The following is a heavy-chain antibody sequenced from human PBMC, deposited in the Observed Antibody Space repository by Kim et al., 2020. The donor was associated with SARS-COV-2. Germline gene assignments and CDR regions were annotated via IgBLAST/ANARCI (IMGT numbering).Heavy chain of an antibody. Sequence: SETLSLACAVYGGSFSGYYWSWIRQPPGKGLEWIGEINHSGSTNYNPSLKSRVTISVDTSKNQFSLKLSSVTAADTAVYYCARGGVTATYYYYGMDVWGQGTTVTVSS. J-gene: IGHJ6*02. CDR2: INHSGST. CDR1: GGSFSGYY. D-gene: IGHD2-21*02. V-gene: IGHV4-34*01. CDR3: ARGGVTATYYYYGMDV.